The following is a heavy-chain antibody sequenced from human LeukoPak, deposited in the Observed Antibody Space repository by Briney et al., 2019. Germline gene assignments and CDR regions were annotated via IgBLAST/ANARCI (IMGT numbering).Heavy chain of an antibody. CDR1: AAPITSYY. J-gene: IGHJ3*02. D-gene: IGHD1-26*01. CDR3: ARGGSIVGATPHDAFDI. V-gene: IGHV4-59*01. Sequence: SETPSLTCTVSAAPITSYYWSWIRQPPGKGLEWIGYIYYSGSTNYNPSLKSRVAISVDTSKNQVSLRLSSVTAADTAVYYCARGGSIVGATPHDAFDIWGQGTVVTVS. CDR2: IYYSGST.